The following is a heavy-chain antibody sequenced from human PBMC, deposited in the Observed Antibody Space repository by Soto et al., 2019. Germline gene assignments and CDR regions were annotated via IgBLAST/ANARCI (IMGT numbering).Heavy chain of an antibody. CDR2: INPNSGGT. CDR1: GYTFTDYY. D-gene: IGHD3-22*01. V-gene: IGHV1-2*02. CDR3: ARAKGYYDSSGYLRWYYFDY. Sequence: ASVKASSKASGYTFTDYYMQWVRQAPGQGLEWMGWINPNSGGTNYAQNFQGRVTMTRDTTISTAYMELSRLKSDDTAVYYCARAKGYYDSSGYLRWYYFDYWGQGTLVTVSS. J-gene: IGHJ4*02.